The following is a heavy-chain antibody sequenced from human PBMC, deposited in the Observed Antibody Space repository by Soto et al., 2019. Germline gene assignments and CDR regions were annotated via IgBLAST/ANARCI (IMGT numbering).Heavy chain of an antibody. D-gene: IGHD3-9*01. V-gene: IGHV1-2*04. Sequence: GASAEIGRAASGDRVSSSEIDVLRQNTGQGLEWVGRMSPNSGGTKYAQKFQGWVTMTRDTSISTAYMDLSRLRSDDTAVYYCARAHYDILTGTFYYGMDVWGQGTTVTV. CDR3: ARAHYDILTGTFYYGMDV. CDR2: MSPNSGGT. CDR1: GDRVSSSE. J-gene: IGHJ6*02.